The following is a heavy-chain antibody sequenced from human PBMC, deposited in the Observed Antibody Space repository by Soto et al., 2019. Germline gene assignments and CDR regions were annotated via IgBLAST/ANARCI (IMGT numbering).Heavy chain of an antibody. CDR2: IYYSGST. CDR1: SASINNYY. CDR3: ARDQEKYSSGWDFDH. D-gene: IGHD6-19*01. V-gene: IGHV4-59*01. J-gene: IGHJ4*02. Sequence: PSETLSLTCTVSSASINNYYWSWIRQTPGRRLEWIGHIYYSGSTNYNPSLKSRVSMSVDTSKNQFSLNLSRLRSEDTAVYYCARDQEKYSSGWDFDHWGQGTLVTVSS.